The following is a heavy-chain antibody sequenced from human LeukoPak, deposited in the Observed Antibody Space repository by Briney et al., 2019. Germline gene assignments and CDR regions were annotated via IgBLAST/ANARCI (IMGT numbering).Heavy chain of an antibody. Sequence: GGSLRLSCAGSGFTFGGYGMHWFRQTPGKGLEWVAVIAYDGSRAFYADSVKGRFTISRDNSKNTMSVQMDDLRAEDTAVYYXXRYNNDHFDYWGQGTLVTVSS. V-gene: IGHV3-33*03. CDR2: IAYDGSRA. CDR3: XRYNNDHFDY. J-gene: IGHJ4*02. CDR1: GFTFGGYG. D-gene: IGHD1-14*01.